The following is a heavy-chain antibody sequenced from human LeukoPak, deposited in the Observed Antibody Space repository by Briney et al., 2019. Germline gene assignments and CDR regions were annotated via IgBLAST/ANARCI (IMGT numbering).Heavy chain of an antibody. J-gene: IGHJ5*02. D-gene: IGHD6-6*01. Sequence: PGGSLRLSCAASGFIVSSNYMSWVRQAPGKGLEWVSVLYSGGNTYYADSVKGRFTISRDNSKNTQYLQMNSLRAEDTAVYYCARDRSSSSYNWFDPWGQGTLVTVSS. V-gene: IGHV3-66*02. CDR2: LYSGGNT. CDR3: ARDRSSSSYNWFDP. CDR1: GFIVSSNY.